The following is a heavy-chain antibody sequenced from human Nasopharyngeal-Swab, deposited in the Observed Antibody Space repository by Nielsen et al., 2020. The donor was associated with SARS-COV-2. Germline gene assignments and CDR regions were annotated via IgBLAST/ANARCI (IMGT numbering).Heavy chain of an antibody. D-gene: IGHD6-6*01. CDR2: ISYDGSNK. V-gene: IGHV3-30*18. Sequence: GKGLEWVAVISYDGSNKYYADSVKGRFTISRDNSKNTLYLQMNSLRAEDTAVYYCAKGQGSSSYGMDVWGQGTTVTVSS. J-gene: IGHJ6*02. CDR3: AKGQGSSSYGMDV.